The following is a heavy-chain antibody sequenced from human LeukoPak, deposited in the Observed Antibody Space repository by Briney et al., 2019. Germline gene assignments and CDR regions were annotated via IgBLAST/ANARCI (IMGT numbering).Heavy chain of an antibody. CDR3: ARVRIAAAGRGYFDF. D-gene: IGHD6-13*01. Sequence: GGSLRLSCAASGFTFSSYAMHWVRQAPGKGLXXXXXISYDGSNKYYADSVKGRFTISRDNSKNTLYLQMNSLRAEDTAVYYCARVRIAAAGRGYFDFWGQGTLVTVSS. J-gene: IGHJ4*02. V-gene: IGHV3-30-3*01. CDR2: ISYDGSNK. CDR1: GFTFSSYA.